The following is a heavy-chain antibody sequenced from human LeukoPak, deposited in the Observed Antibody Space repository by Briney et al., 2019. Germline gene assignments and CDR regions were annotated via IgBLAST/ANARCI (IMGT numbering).Heavy chain of an antibody. V-gene: IGHV3-48*03. D-gene: IGHD3-10*01. CDR1: GFTFSSYE. CDR2: ISSSGSSI. J-gene: IGHJ4*02. CDR3: ARGLSYIPDY. Sequence: PGGSLRLSCAASGFTFSSYEMNWVRQAPGKGLEWVSYISSSGSSIYYADSVKGRITISRDNAKNSLYLQMNSLRAEDTAVYYCARGLSYIPDYWGQGTLVTVSS.